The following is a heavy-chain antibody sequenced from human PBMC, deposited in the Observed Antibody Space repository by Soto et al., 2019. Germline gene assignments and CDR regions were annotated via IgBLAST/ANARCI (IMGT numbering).Heavy chain of an antibody. CDR1: GGSIRSYY. J-gene: IGHJ4*02. Sequence: ASDTLSLTCTVSGGSIRSYYWSWIRQPPGKGLEWIGYIYYTGNTNYNPSLKSRVTISVDTSKNQFSLKLTSLTAADTAVYYCARARTSSAVDFDYWGQGTLVTVSS. D-gene: IGHD6-19*01. CDR3: ARARTSSAVDFDY. CDR2: IYYTGNT. V-gene: IGHV4-59*01.